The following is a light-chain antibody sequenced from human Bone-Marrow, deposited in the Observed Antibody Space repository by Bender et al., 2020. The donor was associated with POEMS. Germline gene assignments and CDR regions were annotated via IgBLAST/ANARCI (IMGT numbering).Light chain of an antibody. CDR3: CSCAGSAIYV. V-gene: IGLV2-23*01. CDR2: EAT. Sequence: QSALTQPASVSGSPGQSITISCTGTNIDVGRNNLVSWYQQHPGKVPKLMIYEATERPSGVSNRFSGSKSGNTASLTISGLQAEDEADYYCCSCAGSAIYVFGTGTKVTVL. CDR1: NIDVGRNNL. J-gene: IGLJ1*01.